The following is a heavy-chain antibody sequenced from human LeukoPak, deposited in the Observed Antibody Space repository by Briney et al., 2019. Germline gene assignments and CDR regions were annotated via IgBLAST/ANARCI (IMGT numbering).Heavy chain of an antibody. V-gene: IGHV4-39*01. CDR1: GASISSGTYY. CDR2: IYYSGTT. D-gene: IGHD3-22*01. Sequence: SETLSLTCTVSGASISSGTYYWGWIRQPPGKGLEWIGSIYYSGTTYYNPSLKSRVTISVDTSKNQFSLKLSPVTAADAAVYYCVKGGNYYDKSGFFGFDYWGQGTLVTVSS. CDR3: VKGGNYYDKSGFFGFDY. J-gene: IGHJ4*02.